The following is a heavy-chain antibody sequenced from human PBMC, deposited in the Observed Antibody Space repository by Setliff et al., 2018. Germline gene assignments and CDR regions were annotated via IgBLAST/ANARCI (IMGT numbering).Heavy chain of an antibody. J-gene: IGHJ4*02. CDR2: ISSRSTYI. CDR3: ARFACNGGSCYLSASDH. V-gene: IGHV3-21*06. Sequence: GGSLRLSCVASGFTFNNFAFNWVRQAPGKGLEWDSSISSRSTYIYYADSVKGRFTISRDNANNSLYLQMNSLRAEDTAMYYCARFACNGGSCYLSASDHWGQGALVTVSS. D-gene: IGHD2-15*01. CDR1: GFTFNNFA.